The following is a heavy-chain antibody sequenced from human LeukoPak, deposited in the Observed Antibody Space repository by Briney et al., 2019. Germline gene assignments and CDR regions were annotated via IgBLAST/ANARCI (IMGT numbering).Heavy chain of an antibody. CDR3: VRDLGGRSGH. D-gene: IGHD1-26*01. Sequence: GGSLRLCCAASVFTLSSNWMRWVRQALWKGLVWVSRINEDGSTTNYADSVKGRSTIFRDNAKNTLYLQMNSLRAEDTAVYYCVRDLGGRSGHWGQGTLVTVSS. CDR1: VFTLSSNW. J-gene: IGHJ4*02. V-gene: IGHV3-74*01. CDR2: INEDGSTT.